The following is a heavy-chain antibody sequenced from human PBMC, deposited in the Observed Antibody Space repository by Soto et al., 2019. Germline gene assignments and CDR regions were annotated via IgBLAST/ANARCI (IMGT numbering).Heavy chain of an antibody. CDR2: IYWDDDE. J-gene: IGHJ4*02. CDR1: GFSLTTDGEG. CDR3: AHSRNLITEDAQVGDFDY. V-gene: IGHV2-5*02. D-gene: IGHD3-10*01. Sequence: QITLKESGPPQVNPTQTLTLTCSFAGFSLTTDGEGVGWVRQPPGEALEWLALIYWDDDERYSPSLMTRITITKDPSKNQVVLIMNNMDPVDTATYYCAHSRNLITEDAQVGDFDYWGPGTLVTVSS.